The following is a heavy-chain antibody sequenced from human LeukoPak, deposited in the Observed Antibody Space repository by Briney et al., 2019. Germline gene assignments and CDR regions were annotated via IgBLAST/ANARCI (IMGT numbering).Heavy chain of an antibody. Sequence: GGSLRLSCAASGFTFSNYALYWVRQPPGKGLEWAATISASGGTTYYADSVKGRFTISRDNSKNTLHLQMHSLRVEDTAVYYCAHLVWEYVGGLDVWGQGTTVTVSS. CDR2: ISASGGTT. J-gene: IGHJ6*02. CDR3: AHLVWEYVGGLDV. V-gene: IGHV3-23*01. D-gene: IGHD3/OR15-3a*01. CDR1: GFTFSNYA.